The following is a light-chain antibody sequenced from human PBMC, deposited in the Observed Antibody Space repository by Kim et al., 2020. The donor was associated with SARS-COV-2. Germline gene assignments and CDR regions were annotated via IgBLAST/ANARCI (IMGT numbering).Light chain of an antibody. CDR1: QSISSW. CDR2: DAS. V-gene: IGKV1-5*01. Sequence: ASVGGRVTISCRASQSISSWLAWYQQKPGKAPKLLIYDASSLESGVPSRFSGSGSGTEFTLTISSLQPDDFATYYCQQYNSYPLTFGGGTKVEIK. J-gene: IGKJ4*01. CDR3: QQYNSYPLT.